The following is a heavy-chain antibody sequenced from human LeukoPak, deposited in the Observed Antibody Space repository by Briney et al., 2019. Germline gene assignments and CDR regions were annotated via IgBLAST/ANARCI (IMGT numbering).Heavy chain of an antibody. V-gene: IGHV4-59*01. CDR3: ARDQWLASADAFDI. CDR1: GGSISSYY. CDR2: IYYSGST. D-gene: IGHD6-19*01. Sequence: SETLSLTCTVSGGSISSYYWSWIRQPPGQGLEWIGYIYYSGSTNYNPSLKSRVTISVDTSKNQFSLKLSSVAVADAAVSYCARDQWLASADAFDIWGQGTMVTVSS. J-gene: IGHJ3*02.